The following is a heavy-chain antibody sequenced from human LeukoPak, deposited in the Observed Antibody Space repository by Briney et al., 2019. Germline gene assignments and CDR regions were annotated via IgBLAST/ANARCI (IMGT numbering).Heavy chain of an antibody. D-gene: IGHD1-26*01. CDR1: GFTFSSYA. CDR2: MSGSGENT. CDR3: ATLNGGTSGTADH. Sequence: EGSLRLSCAASGFTFSSYAMSWVRQAPGKGLEWVSGMSGSGENTYYADSVKGRFTISRDSSKNTLYLQINSLRAEDTAVYYCATLNGGTSGTADHWGQGTPVTVSS. J-gene: IGHJ4*02. V-gene: IGHV3-23*01.